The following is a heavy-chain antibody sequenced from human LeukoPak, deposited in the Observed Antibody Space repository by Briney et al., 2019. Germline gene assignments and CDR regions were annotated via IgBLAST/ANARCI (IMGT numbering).Heavy chain of an antibody. CDR3: TTCDKVVTPDY. Sequence: GGSLRLSCAASGFTFSNAWMSWVRQAPGKGLEWVGRIKSKTDGETTDYAAPVKGRFTISRDDSKNTLYLQMNSLKTEDTAVYYCTTCDKVVTPDYWGQGTLVTVSS. CDR1: GFTFSNAW. CDR2: IKSKTDGETT. J-gene: IGHJ4*02. D-gene: IGHD4-23*01. V-gene: IGHV3-15*01.